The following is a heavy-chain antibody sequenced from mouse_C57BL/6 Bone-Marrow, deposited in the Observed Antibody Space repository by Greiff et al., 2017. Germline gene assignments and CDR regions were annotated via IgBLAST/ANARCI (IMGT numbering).Heavy chain of an antibody. CDR2: IYPGSGST. CDR3: ASVYGSRLYLGC. Sequence: QVQLQQPGAELVKPGASVKMSCKASGYTFTSYWITWVKQRPGQGLEWIGDIYPGSGSTNYNEKFKSRATLTVDTSSSTAYMQLSSLTSEDSAVYYCASVYGSRLYLGCWGQGTTLTVCS. J-gene: IGHJ2*01. CDR1: GYTFTSYW. V-gene: IGHV1-55*01. D-gene: IGHD1-1*01.